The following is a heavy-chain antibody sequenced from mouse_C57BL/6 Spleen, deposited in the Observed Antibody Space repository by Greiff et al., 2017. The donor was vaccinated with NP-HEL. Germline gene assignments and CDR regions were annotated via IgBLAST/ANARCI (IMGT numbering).Heavy chain of an antibody. CDR2: IYPGDGDT. V-gene: IGHV1-82*01. CDR1: GYAFSSSW. D-gene: IGHD1-1*01. Sequence: VQLQQSGPELVKPGASVKISCKASGYAFSSSWMNWVKQRPGTGLEWIGRIYPGDGDTNYNGKFKGKATLTADKSSSTAYMQLSSLTSEDSAVYFCARSEAYGSSYVSWFAYWGQGTLVTVSA. CDR3: ARSEAYGSSYVSWFAY. J-gene: IGHJ3*01.